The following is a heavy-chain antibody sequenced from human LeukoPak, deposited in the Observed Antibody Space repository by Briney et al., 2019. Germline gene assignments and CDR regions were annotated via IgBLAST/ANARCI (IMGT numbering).Heavy chain of an antibody. CDR1: GYSFTSYF. Sequence: GAPVKVSCKASGYSFTSYFLHWVRLAPGQGLEWMGVINHSGGSTRYAQKFQDRVTMTRDMSTRTVYMELSSLRSEDTAVYYCAREGVSGSYLEYWGQGTLVTVSS. J-gene: IGHJ4*02. CDR3: AREGVSGSYLEY. CDR2: INHSGGST. V-gene: IGHV1-46*01. D-gene: IGHD1-26*01.